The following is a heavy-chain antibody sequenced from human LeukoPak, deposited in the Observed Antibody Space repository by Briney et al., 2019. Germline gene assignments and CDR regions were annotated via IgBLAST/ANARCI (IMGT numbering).Heavy chain of an antibody. D-gene: IGHD5-18*01. J-gene: IGHJ3*01. Sequence: PSETLSLTCAVSGGSISNSFWNWIRQPPGKGLEWIGFIHYSGSTNSNPALKSRVTTSLDTSKNHFSLQLRSVTAADTAVYYCARTPERRGYSYGVDAFDFWGPGTMVTVSS. CDR3: ARTPERRGYSYGVDAFDF. V-gene: IGHV4-59*08. CDR2: IHYSGST. CDR1: GGSISNSF.